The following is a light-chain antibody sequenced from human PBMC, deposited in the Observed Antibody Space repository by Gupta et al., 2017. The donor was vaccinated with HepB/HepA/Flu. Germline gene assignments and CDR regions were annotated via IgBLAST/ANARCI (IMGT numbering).Light chain of an antibody. Sequence: IVLTQSPDSLAVSLVERATINCKSSQSVLYRSNNENYLAWYQHKPGQPPKLLIYWASPRESGVPDRFSGSGYGTDLALRIGSLLAEDVAVYYCQQNFKNPVHAFGGGTXVEIK. CDR1: QSVLYRSNNENY. CDR3: QQNFKNPVHA. V-gene: IGKV4-1*01. CDR2: WAS. J-gene: IGKJ4*01.